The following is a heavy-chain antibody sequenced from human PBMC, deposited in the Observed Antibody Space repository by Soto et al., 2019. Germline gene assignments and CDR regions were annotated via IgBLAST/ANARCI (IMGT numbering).Heavy chain of an antibody. V-gene: IGHV6-1*01. J-gene: IGHJ4*02. CDR1: GDSVSSNSAT. D-gene: IGHD6-13*01. CDR3: VRLVGNSWLDY. CDR2: TYYRSKWYN. Sequence: QVQLQQSGPGLVKPSQTLSLTCVICGDSVSSNSATWHWIRQSPSRGLEWMGRTYYRSKWYNDYAVSGKSRITINPDTAKNHFSLQLNSVRPEDTAVYYCVRLVGNSWLDYWGQGTLVTVSS.